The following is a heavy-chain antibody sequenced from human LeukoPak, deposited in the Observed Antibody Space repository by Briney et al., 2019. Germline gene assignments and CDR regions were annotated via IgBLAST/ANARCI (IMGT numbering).Heavy chain of an antibody. Sequence: SETLSLTCTVSGASITSSGYYWGWIRQPPGKGLEWIGTIYHSGSTYYNPSLKSRVTISVDTSKNQFSLRLSSVTAADTAVYYCARGRRAYYGGNSGAYYFDYWGQGTLVTVSS. V-gene: IGHV4-39*07. CDR3: ARGRRAYYGGNSGAYYFDY. J-gene: IGHJ4*02. D-gene: IGHD4-23*01. CDR1: GASITSSGYY. CDR2: IYHSGST.